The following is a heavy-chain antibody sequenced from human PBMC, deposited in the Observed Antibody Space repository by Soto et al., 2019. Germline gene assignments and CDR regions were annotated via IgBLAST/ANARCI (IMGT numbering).Heavy chain of an antibody. D-gene: IGHD2-2*01. J-gene: IGHJ6*02. Sequence: QVQLVESGGGVVQPGRSLRLSCAASGFTFSSYGMHWVRQAPGKGLEWVAVISYDGSKKYYADSVKGRFAVSRDNSKNTLYLQMNSLRTEDTAVYYCASDETDIVVIPAYYYYGMDVWGQGTTVTVSS. CDR2: ISYDGSKK. V-gene: IGHV3-30*19. CDR1: GFTFSSYG. CDR3: ASDETDIVVIPAYYYYGMDV.